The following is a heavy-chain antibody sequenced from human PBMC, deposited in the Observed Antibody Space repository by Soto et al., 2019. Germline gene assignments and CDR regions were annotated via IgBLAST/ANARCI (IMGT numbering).Heavy chain of an antibody. CDR3: ASSGRVKHDYGDFLDY. D-gene: IGHD4-17*01. V-gene: IGHV3-33*01. CDR2: IWYDGSNK. Sequence: GGSLRLSCAASGFTFSSYGMHWVRQAPGKGLEWVAVIWYDGSNKYYADSVKGRFTISRDNSKNTLYLQMNSLRAEDTAVYYCASSGRVKHDYGDFLDYWGQGTLVTVSS. CDR1: GFTFSSYG. J-gene: IGHJ4*02.